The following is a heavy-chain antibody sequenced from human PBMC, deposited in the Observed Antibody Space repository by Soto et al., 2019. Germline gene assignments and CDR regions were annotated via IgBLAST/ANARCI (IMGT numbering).Heavy chain of an antibody. D-gene: IGHD5-12*01. J-gene: IGHJ4*02. V-gene: IGHV4-39*01. CDR3: ARRAVATTRRGNFDY. CDR1: GGSISSSSYY. Sequence: SETLSLTCTVSGGSISSSSYYWGWIRQPPGKGLEWIGSIYYSGSTYYNPSLKSRVTISVDTSKNQFSLKLSSVTAADTAVYYCARRAVATTRRGNFDYWGQGTLVTVSS. CDR2: IYYSGST.